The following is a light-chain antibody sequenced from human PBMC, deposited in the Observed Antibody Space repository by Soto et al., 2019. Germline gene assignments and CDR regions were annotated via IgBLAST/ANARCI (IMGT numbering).Light chain of an antibody. Sequence: DIQMTQSPATLSASVGDRVTINCRASESINRWLAWYQLKPGKAPNLLIYDASTLESGVPSRFRGSGSGTEFLLTISSRQPDDFGTYYCRHNKPFSTWTFGRGTKVELK. J-gene: IGKJ1*01. CDR2: DAS. V-gene: IGKV1-5*01. CDR3: RHNKPFSTWT. CDR1: ESINRW.